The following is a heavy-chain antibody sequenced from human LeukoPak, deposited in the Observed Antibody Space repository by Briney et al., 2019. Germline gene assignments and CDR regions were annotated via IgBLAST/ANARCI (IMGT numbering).Heavy chain of an antibody. Sequence: SVKVSCKASGGTFSSYAISWVRQAPGQGLEWMGGIIPIFGTANYAQKFQGRVTITADESTSTAYMELSSLRSEDTAVYYCAREEGESSSSDNWFDPWGQGTLVTVSS. J-gene: IGHJ5*02. V-gene: IGHV1-69*13. CDR2: IIPIFGTA. CDR3: AREEGESSSSDNWFDP. CDR1: GGTFSSYA. D-gene: IGHD6-6*01.